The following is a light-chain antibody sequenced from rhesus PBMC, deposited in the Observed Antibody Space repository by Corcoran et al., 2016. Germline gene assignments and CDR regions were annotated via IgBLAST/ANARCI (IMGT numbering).Light chain of an antibody. CDR2: EVS. Sequence: QAALTQPRSVSGSPGQSVTISCTGTSSDIGGYNYVSWYQQHSGTAPKLMIYEVSKRPSGVSDRFSGSKSGNTASLTISGLQAEDEADYYCSSYAGSNTYIFGAGTRLTVL. J-gene: IGLJ1*01. V-gene: IGLV2-32*02. CDR1: SSDIGGYNY. CDR3: SSYAGSNTYI.